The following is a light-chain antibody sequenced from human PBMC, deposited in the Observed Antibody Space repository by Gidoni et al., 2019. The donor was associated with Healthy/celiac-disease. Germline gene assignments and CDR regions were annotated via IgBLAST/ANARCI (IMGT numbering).Light chain of an antibody. CDR3: QQYNSYSALT. V-gene: IGKV1-5*03. J-gene: IGKJ4*02. Sequence: EIQMTQSPSTLSASVGDRITITCWASQCISSWLAWSQQKPGTAPKLLIYRASSLGSGVPSRFSCSGSGTEFTLTISSLQPDDFATYYCQQYNSYSALTFGGGTKVEIK. CDR1: QCISSW. CDR2: RAS.